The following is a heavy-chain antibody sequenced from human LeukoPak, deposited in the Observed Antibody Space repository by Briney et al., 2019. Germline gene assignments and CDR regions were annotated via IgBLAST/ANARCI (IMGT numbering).Heavy chain of an antibody. CDR1: GGTFSSYA. CDR2: IIPIFGTA. J-gene: IGHJ6*02. Sequence: GASVKVSCKASGGTFSSYAISWVRQAPGQGLEWMGGIIPIFGTANYAQKFQGRVTITTDESTSTAYMELSSLRSEDTAVYYCARGELYDSSGYYDPLLASYYYGMDVWGQGTTVTVSS. V-gene: IGHV1-69*05. D-gene: IGHD3-22*01. CDR3: ARGELYDSSGYYDPLLASYYYGMDV.